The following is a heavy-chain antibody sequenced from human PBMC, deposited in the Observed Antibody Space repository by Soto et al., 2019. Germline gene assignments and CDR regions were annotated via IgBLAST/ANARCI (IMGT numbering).Heavy chain of an antibody. Sequence: EVQLVESGGGLVQPGGSLRLACAASEFTFSANGMHGARKAPGKGLVWVPSISTDATSTSYADPVKGRFTISRDNAKNTLYLQMNSVRDEDTAVYYCARLPNKSPQNWGQGTLVIVSP. CDR2: ISTDATST. V-gene: IGHV3-74*01. CDR1: EFTFSANG. CDR3: ARLPNKSPQN. J-gene: IGHJ1*01.